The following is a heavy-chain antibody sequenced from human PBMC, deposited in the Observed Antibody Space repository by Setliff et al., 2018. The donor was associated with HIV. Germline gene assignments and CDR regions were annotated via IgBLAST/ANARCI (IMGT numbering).Heavy chain of an antibody. Sequence: GASVKVSCKTSGYTFTASYLHWVRQAPGQGLQWMGWMHPNSGATKYAQKFRDRVTLTGDTSISTASMELGSLKSDDTAMYYCATSTSRFFWNGFYQGGFGSRNSHSFENWGQGTLVTRLL. D-gene: IGHD3-3*01. CDR1: GYTFTASY. V-gene: IGHV1-2*02. CDR2: MHPNSGAT. J-gene: IGHJ4*02. CDR3: ATSTSRFFWNGFYQGGFGSRNSHSFEN.